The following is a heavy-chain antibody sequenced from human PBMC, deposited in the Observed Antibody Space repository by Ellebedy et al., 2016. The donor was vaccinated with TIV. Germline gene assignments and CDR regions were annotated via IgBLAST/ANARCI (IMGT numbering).Heavy chain of an antibody. D-gene: IGHD3-9*01. J-gene: IGHJ4*02. Sequence: MPSETLSLTCTVSGGSISSSGYYWGWIRQPPGKGLEWIGTIYYSGNTYYNPSLKSRVTISVDTSKNQFSLKLNSVTAADTPVYYCARQMRYFDCWGQGTLVTVSS. CDR2: IYYSGNT. CDR1: GGSISSSGYY. CDR3: ARQMRYFDC. V-gene: IGHV4-39*01.